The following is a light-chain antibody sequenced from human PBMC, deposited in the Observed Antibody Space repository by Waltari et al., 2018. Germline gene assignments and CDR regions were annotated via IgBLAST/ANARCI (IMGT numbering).Light chain of an antibody. CDR3: GAWDTSLSTVM. CDR2: DNN. V-gene: IGLV1-51*01. J-gene: IGLJ3*02. CDR1: SSNIENNY. Sequence: QSVLTQPPSVSAAPGQRVTLSCSGSSSNIENNYVSWYQQLPGTAPQLLIYDNNKRPSVIPERFSGSKSGTSATLDITGLQTGDEADYYCGAWDTSLSTVMFGGGTKLTVL.